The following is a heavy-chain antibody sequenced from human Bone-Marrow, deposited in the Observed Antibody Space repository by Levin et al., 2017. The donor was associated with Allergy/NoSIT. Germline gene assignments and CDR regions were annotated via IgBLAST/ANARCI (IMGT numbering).Heavy chain of an antibody. Sequence: GGSLRLSCLASGFTFTSYSMNWVRQAPGEGLEWVAAISSHSDYIYYADSVRGRFTISRDNVKSLVHLQMNNLSVEDTAVYYCVRVGDRDFWTGFSSWGQGTLVTVSS. V-gene: IGHV3-21*06. D-gene: IGHD3/OR15-3a*01. CDR3: VRVGDRDFWTGFSS. CDR1: GFTFTSYS. CDR2: ISSHSDYI. J-gene: IGHJ5*02.